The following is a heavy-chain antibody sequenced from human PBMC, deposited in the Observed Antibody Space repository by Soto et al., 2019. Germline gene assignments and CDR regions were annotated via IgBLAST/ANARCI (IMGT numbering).Heavy chain of an antibody. Sequence: PGGSLRLSCAASGFTFSSYGMHWVRQAPGKGLEWVAVIWYDGSNKYYADSVKGRFTISRDNSKNTLYLQMNSLRAEDTAVYYCARQYSSSSLSYYYYYGMDVWGQGTTVTVSS. D-gene: IGHD6-6*01. CDR2: IWYDGSNK. V-gene: IGHV3-33*01. CDR1: GFTFSSYG. CDR3: ARQYSSSSLSYYYYYGMDV. J-gene: IGHJ6*02.